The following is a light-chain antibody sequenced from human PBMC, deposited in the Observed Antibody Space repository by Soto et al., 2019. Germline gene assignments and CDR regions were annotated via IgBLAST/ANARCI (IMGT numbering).Light chain of an antibody. CDR1: QYISSY. CDR3: QQSYSTPIT. Sequence: DIQLTQSAASLSASLGDRVTIPCGASQYISSYLNWYQQKPGKAPKLLIYAASSLQSGVPSRFSGSGSGTDFNLTISSLQTEDFATYYCQQSYSTPITFGQGTRLEIK. J-gene: IGKJ5*01. V-gene: IGKV1-39*01. CDR2: AAS.